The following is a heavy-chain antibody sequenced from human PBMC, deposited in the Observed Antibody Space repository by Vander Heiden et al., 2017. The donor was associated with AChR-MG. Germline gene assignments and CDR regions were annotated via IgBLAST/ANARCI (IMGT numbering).Heavy chain of an antibody. CDR1: GGSISSYY. V-gene: IGHV4-59*07. CDR2: IYYSGST. Sequence: QVQLPESCPGLVKPSDTLSLTCTVSGGSISSYYWSWIRQPPGKGLEWIGYIYYSGSTNYNPSLKSRVTISVDTSKNQFSLKLSSVTAADTAVYYCARGASSSWYHWFDPWGQGTLVTVSS. D-gene: IGHD6-13*01. J-gene: IGHJ5*02. CDR3: ARGASSSWYHWFDP.